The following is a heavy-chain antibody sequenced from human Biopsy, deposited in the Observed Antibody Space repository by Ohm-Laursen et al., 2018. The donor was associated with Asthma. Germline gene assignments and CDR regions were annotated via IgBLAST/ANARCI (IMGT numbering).Heavy chain of an antibody. D-gene: IGHD3-10*01. CDR1: GYTFNSAG. Sequence: VPSAKVSRKTSGYTFNSAGITWVRQAPGQGLGWMGWISVYNGNTKVAQKLQDRVTMITDTSTSTAYMELRSLRSDDTAVYFCARAVDYSHYYGIDVWGQGTTVTVS. CDR3: ARAVDYSHYYGIDV. J-gene: IGHJ6*02. CDR2: ISVYNGNT. V-gene: IGHV1-18*01.